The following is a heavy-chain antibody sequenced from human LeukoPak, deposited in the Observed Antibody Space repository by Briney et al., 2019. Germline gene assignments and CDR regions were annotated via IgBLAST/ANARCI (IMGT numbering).Heavy chain of an antibody. D-gene: IGHD5-18*01. CDR1: GFTFSSYS. J-gene: IGHJ4*02. Sequence: GGSLRLSCAASGFTFSSYSMNWVRQAPGKGLEWVSYISSSSSTIYYADSVKGRFTISRDNAKNSLYLQMNSLRDEDTAVYYCAREEQLWLLGGYYFDYRGQGTLVTVSS. CDR2: ISSSSSTI. V-gene: IGHV3-48*02. CDR3: AREEQLWLLGGYYFDY.